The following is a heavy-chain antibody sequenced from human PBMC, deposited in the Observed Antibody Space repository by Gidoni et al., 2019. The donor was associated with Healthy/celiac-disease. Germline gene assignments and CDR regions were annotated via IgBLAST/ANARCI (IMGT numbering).Heavy chain of an antibody. D-gene: IGHD3-3*01. J-gene: IGHJ4*02. CDR1: GFTFSSYW. V-gene: IGHV3-74*01. Sequence: EVQLVESGGGLVQPGGSLRISCAASGFTFSSYWMHWVRQAQGKGLVWVSRINSDGSSTSDADSVKGRFTSSRDNAKNTLYLQMNSLRAEDTAVYYCARGGYYDFWSGYLFDYWGQGTLVTVSS. CDR2: INSDGSST. CDR3: ARGGYYDFWSGYLFDY.